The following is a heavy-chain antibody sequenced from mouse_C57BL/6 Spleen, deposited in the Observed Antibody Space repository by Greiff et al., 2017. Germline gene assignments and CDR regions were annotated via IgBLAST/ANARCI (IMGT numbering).Heavy chain of an antibody. J-gene: IGHJ4*01. D-gene: IGHD3-2*02. CDR1: GYTFTSYW. Sequence: QVQLQQPGAELVRPGSSVKLSCKASGYTFTSYWMHWVKQRPIQGLEWIGNIDPSDSETHYTQKFKDKATLTVDKSSSTAYMQLSSLTSEDSAVYYCARHSSGYDYYAMDYWGQGTSVTVSS. V-gene: IGHV1-52*01. CDR3: ARHSSGYDYYAMDY. CDR2: IDPSDSET.